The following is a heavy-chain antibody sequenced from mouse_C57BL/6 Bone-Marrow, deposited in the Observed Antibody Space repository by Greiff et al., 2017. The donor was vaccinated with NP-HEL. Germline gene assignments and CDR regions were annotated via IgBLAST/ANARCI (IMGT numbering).Heavy chain of an antibody. Sequence: EVMLVESGGDLVKPGGSLKLSCAASGFTFSSYGMSWVRQTPDKRLEWVATISSGGSYTYYPDSVKGRFTISRDNAKNTLYLQMSSLKSEDTAMYYCARQQRYGSSYWYFDVWGTGTTVTVSA. J-gene: IGHJ1*03. V-gene: IGHV5-6*01. CDR2: ISSGGSYT. CDR3: ARQQRYGSSYWYFDV. CDR1: GFTFSSYG. D-gene: IGHD1-1*01.